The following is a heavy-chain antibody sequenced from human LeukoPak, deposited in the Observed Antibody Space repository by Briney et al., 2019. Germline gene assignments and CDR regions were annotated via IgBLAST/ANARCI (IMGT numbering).Heavy chain of an antibody. J-gene: IGHJ6*02. CDR1: GYTFTSFG. CDR3: ARSDYRNYYYYGMDV. D-gene: IGHD4-11*01. CDR2: ISTYIGNT. V-gene: IGHV1-18*01. Sequence: GSVKVSCKASGYTFTSFGINWVRQAPGQGLEWMGWISTYIGNTDYAQKFQGRVSMTTDASTTTAYLELRSLRSDDTAVYYCARSDYRNYYYYGMDVWGQGTTVTVSS.